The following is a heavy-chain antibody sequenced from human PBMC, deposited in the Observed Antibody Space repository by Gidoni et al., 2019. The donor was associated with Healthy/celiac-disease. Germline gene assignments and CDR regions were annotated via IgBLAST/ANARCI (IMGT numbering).Heavy chain of an antibody. CDR1: RFTFRNTW. J-gene: IGHJ4*02. CDR2: IKSKTDGGTT. Sequence: EVRLVESGGGLVKPGGSLRLPCAASRFTFRNTWMSWVRQAPGKGLEWVGRIKSKTDGGTTDYAAPVKGRFTIARDDSKNTLYLQMNSLKTEDTAVYYCTTASTRSYRFDFWGQGTLVTVSS. D-gene: IGHD1-26*01. CDR3: TTASTRSYRFDF. V-gene: IGHV3-15*01.